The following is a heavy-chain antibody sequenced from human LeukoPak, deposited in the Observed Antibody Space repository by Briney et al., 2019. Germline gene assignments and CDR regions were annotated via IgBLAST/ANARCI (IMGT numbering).Heavy chain of an antibody. V-gene: IGHV4-38-2*02. CDR2: IYHTGST. D-gene: IGHD3-22*01. Sequence: SETLSLTCTVSGYSISSGYYWGWIRQPPGKGLDWIGSIYHTGSTYYIPSLKSRVTISVDTSKNQFSLKLSSVTAADTAVYYCARHGSYYDSSGYYPFEDWGQGTLVTVSS. CDR3: ARHGSYYDSSGYYPFED. J-gene: IGHJ4*02. CDR1: GYSISSGYY.